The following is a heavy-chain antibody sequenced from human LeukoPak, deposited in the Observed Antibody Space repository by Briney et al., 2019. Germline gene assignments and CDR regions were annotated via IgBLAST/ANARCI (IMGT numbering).Heavy chain of an antibody. V-gene: IGHV3-30*18. CDR1: GFTFSTYS. J-gene: IGHJ1*01. CDR3: AKEGGSGWAGERHFQH. D-gene: IGHD6-19*01. CDR2: IAYDGSNK. Sequence: PGGSLRLSCAASGFTFSTYSMHWVRQAPGKGLEWVAVIAYDGSNKYYADSVKGRFTISRDNSKNTLYLQMNSLRAEDTAVYYCAKEGGSGWAGERHFQHWGQGTLVIVSS.